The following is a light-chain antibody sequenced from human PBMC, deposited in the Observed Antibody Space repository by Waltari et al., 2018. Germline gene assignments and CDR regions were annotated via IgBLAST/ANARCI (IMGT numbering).Light chain of an antibody. Sequence: ETVLTQSPGTLSLSPGERATLSCRASQSVSGNCLAWYQQKPGQPPRLPIYAASSRVADLPDRFSGSGSGTDFTLTISRLEPEDFAVYYCQQCGGSPYTFGQGTSLEI. J-gene: IGKJ2*01. CDR2: AAS. V-gene: IGKV3-20*01. CDR3: QQCGGSPYT. CDR1: QSVSGNC.